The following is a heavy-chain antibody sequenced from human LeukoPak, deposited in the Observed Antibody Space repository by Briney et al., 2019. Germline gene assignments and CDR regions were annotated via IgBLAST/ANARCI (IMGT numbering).Heavy chain of an antibody. CDR3: AKDQGGYCSSTSCFTNFLFDY. D-gene: IGHD2-2*01. Sequence: GGSLRLSCAASGFTFSSYSMNWVCQAPGKGLEWVSSISSSSSYIYYADSVKGRFTISRDNSKNTLYLQMNSLRAEDTAVYYCAKDQGGYCSSTSCFTNFLFDYWGQGTLVTVSS. V-gene: IGHV3-21*01. J-gene: IGHJ4*02. CDR2: ISSSSSYI. CDR1: GFTFSSYS.